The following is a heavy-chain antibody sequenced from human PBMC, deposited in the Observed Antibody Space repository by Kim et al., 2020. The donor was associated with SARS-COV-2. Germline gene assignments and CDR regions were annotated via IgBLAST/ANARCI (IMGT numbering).Heavy chain of an antibody. J-gene: IGHJ4*02. CDR2: IYPGDSDT. CDR3: SRQWQWLGGAVDY. D-gene: IGHD6-19*01. V-gene: IGHV5-51*01. CDR1: GYSFTSYW. Sequence: GESLKISCKGSGYSFTSYWIGWVRQMPGKGLEWMGIIYPGDSDTRYSPSFQGQVTISADKSISTAYLQWSSLKASDTAMFYCSRQWQWLGGAVDYWGQGTLVTVSS.